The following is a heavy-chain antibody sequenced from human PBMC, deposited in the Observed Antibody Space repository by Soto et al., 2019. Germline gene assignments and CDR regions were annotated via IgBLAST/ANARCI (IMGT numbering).Heavy chain of an antibody. CDR2: VDWDDDK. CDR3: ARRAAYSSSYFFDY. Sequence: SGPKLVNPTQTLTLTCTFSVFSLRTSGICVSWIRQPPGKALEWLALVDWDDDKYYNTSLRTRLTISRDTSKNQVILTMTNMDPVDTATYYCARRAAYSSSYFFDYWGQGSLLTVSS. CDR1: VFSLRTSGIC. J-gene: IGHJ4*02. V-gene: IGHV2-70*01. D-gene: IGHD6-6*01.